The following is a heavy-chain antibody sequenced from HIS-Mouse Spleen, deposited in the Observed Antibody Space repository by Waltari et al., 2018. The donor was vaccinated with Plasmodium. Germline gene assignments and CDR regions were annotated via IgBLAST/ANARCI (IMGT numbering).Heavy chain of an antibody. V-gene: IGHV1-2*02. CDR3: ARVLGYKAAAGTFVEYFQH. D-gene: IGHD6-13*01. J-gene: IGHJ1*01. CDR2: INPNSGGT. Sequence: QVQLVQSGADVKTPAASAPVSRQATGYTFTAYYTHWVRHAPGHGLEWMGWINPNSGGTNYAQKFQGRVTMTRDTSIRTAYMELSRLRSDDTAVYYCARVLGYKAAAGTFVEYFQHWGQGTLVTVSS. CDR1: GYTFTAYY.